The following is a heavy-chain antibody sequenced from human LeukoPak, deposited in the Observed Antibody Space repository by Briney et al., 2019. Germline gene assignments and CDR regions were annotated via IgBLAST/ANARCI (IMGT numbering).Heavy chain of an antibody. CDR1: GGSISSSSYY. CDR2: IYYSGST. Sequence: SETLSLICTVSGGSISSSSYYWGWIRQPPGKGLEWIGSIYYSGSTYYNPSLKSRVTISVDTSKNQFSLKLSSVTAADTAVYYCARRPSLLLWFGETPYNWFDPWGQGTLVTVSS. CDR3: ARRPSLLLWFGETPYNWFDP. J-gene: IGHJ5*02. V-gene: IGHV4-39*01. D-gene: IGHD3-10*01.